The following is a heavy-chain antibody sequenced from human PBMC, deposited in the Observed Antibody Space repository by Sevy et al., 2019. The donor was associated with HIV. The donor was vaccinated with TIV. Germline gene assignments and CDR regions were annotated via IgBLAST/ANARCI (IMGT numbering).Heavy chain of an antibody. CDR2: ISAYNGNT. J-gene: IGHJ6*02. CDR3: ARDVTWRGYYDSSGYYRGYYYYGMDV. Sequence: ASVKVSCKASGYTFTSYGISWVRQAPGQGLEWMGWISAYNGNTNYAQKLQGRVTMTTDTSTSTAYMELGSLRSDETAVYYCARDVTWRGYYDSSGYYRGYYYYGMDVWGQGTTVTV. CDR1: GYTFTSYG. D-gene: IGHD3-22*01. V-gene: IGHV1-18*01.